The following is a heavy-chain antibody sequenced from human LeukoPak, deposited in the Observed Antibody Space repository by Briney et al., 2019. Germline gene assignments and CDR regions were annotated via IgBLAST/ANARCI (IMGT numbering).Heavy chain of an antibody. D-gene: IGHD3-3*01. CDR1: GGSISSSSYY. V-gene: IGHV4-39*07. CDR3: ARETTAYYDFWSGYYGWFDP. J-gene: IGHJ5*02. CDR2: IYYSGST. Sequence: PSETLSLTCTVSGGSISSSSYYWGWIRQPPGKGLEWIGSIYYSGSTYYNPSLKSRVTISVDTSKNQFSLKLSSMTAADTAVYYCARETTAYYDFWSGYYGWFDPWGQGTLVTVSS.